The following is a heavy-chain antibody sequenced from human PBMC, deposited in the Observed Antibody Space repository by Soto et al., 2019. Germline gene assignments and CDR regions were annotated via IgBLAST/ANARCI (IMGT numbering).Heavy chain of an antibody. D-gene: IGHD1-20*01. CDR1: GYTFTSYG. CDR2: ISAYNGNT. Sequence: ASVKVSCKASGYTFTSYGISWVRQAPGQGLEWTGWISAYNGNTNYAQKLQGRVTMTTDTSTSTAYMELRSLRSDDTAVYYCARDLSITGTTTLDPWGQGTLVTVSS. J-gene: IGHJ5*02. CDR3: ARDLSITGTTTLDP. V-gene: IGHV1-18*01.